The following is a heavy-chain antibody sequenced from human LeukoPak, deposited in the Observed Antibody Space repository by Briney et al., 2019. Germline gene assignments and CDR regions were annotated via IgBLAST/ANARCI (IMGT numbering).Heavy chain of an antibody. CDR1: GFTFSSYA. Sequence: GGSLRLSCAASGFTFSSYAMSWVRQAPGKGLEWVSAISGSGGSTYYADSVKGRFTISRDNSKNTLYLQMNSLRAEDTAVYYCAKVCRELEALSQVAFDYWGQGTLVTVSS. J-gene: IGHJ4*02. V-gene: IGHV3-23*01. D-gene: IGHD1-26*01. CDR3: AKVCRELEALSQVAFDY. CDR2: ISGSGGST.